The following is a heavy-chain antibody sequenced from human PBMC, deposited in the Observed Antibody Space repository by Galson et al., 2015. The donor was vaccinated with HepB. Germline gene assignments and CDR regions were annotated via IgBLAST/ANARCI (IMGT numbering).Heavy chain of an antibody. Sequence: SLRLSCAASGFTFSSYSMNWVRQAPGKGLEWVSSISSSSSYIYYADSVKGRFTISRDNAKNSLYLQMNSLRAEDTAVYYCARDHWAWGITMVRGVLFDLSGRGTLVTVSS. D-gene: IGHD3-10*01. CDR1: GFTFSSYS. CDR2: ISSSSSYI. J-gene: IGHJ2*01. V-gene: IGHV3-21*01. CDR3: ARDHWAWGITMVRGVLFDL.